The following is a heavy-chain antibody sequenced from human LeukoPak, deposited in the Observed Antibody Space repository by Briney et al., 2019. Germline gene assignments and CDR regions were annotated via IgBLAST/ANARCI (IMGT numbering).Heavy chain of an antibody. Sequence: PGGSLRLSCAASGFTVSSNYMSWVRQAPGKGLEWVANIKQDGSEKYYVDSVKGRFTISRDNAKNSLYLQMNSLRAEDTAVYYCARSGEDCSGGSCYFNWFDPWGQGTLVTVSS. CDR3: ARSGEDCSGGSCYFNWFDP. CDR1: GFTVSSNY. D-gene: IGHD2-15*01. CDR2: IKQDGSEK. V-gene: IGHV3-7*03. J-gene: IGHJ5*02.